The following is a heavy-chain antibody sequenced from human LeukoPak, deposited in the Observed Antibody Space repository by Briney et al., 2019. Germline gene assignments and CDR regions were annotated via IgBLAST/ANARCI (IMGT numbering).Heavy chain of an antibody. CDR2: ISGSGGGT. J-gene: IGHJ4*02. CDR1: GFAFNNYA. D-gene: IGHD6-19*01. CDR3: AKTTTGYSSGRYPGWPVDY. V-gene: IGHV3-23*01. Sequence: GGSLRLSCAASGFAFNNYAVSWVRQAPGKGLEWVSAISGSGGGTYYADSVKGRFTISRDNSKNTLYLQMSSLSTEDTAVYYCAKTTTGYSSGRYPGWPVDYWGQGTLVSVSS.